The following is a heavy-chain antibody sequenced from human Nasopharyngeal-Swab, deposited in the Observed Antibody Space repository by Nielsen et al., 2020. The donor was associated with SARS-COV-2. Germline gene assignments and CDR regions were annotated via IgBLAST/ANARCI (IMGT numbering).Heavy chain of an antibody. CDR3: AGRIAVAGDEI. V-gene: IGHV5-51*01. Sequence: ESPKTPCKGSGNSFPNYWNGRVRQMPGKGLEWMGINYPGDSDTRYRPSFQGPVTIPADKSISTAYLQWSSLKASDTAMYYCAGRIAVAGDEIWGQGTLVTVSS. J-gene: IGHJ4*02. D-gene: IGHD6-19*01. CDR2: NYPGDSDT. CDR1: GNSFPNYW.